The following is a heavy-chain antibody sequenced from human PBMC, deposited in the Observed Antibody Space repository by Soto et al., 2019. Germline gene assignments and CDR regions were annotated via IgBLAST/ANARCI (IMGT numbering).Heavy chain of an antibody. D-gene: IGHD6-19*01. CDR3: ARDGGWLRAVGGFDY. Sequence: ASVKVSCKASGYTFTSYAMHWVRQAPGQRLEWMGWINAGNGNTKYSQKFQGRVAITRDTSASTAYMELSSLRSEDTAVYYCARDGGWLRAVGGFDYWGQGTLVTVSS. CDR1: GYTFTSYA. J-gene: IGHJ4*02. V-gene: IGHV1-3*01. CDR2: INAGNGNT.